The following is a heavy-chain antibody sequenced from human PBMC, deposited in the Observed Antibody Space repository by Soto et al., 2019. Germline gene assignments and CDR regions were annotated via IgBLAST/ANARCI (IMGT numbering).Heavy chain of an antibody. Sequence: EASVKVSCKASGYTFSTYAVHWVRQAPGQRPEWMGWINPGNSNTKYSQKFQGRFTMTRDTSASTAYMELSSLRSEDTAVYYCAREYCPGTSCYSYFDPWGQGTLVTVSS. CDR1: GYTFSTYA. CDR2: INPGNSNT. J-gene: IGHJ5*02. D-gene: IGHD2-2*01. V-gene: IGHV1-3*01. CDR3: AREYCPGTSCYSYFDP.